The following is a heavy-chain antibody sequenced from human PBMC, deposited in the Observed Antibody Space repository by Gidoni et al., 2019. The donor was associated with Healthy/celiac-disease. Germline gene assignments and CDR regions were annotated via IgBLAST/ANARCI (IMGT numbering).Heavy chain of an antibody. CDR2: IWYDGSNK. CDR3: ASATSYDSSGYYSYYYYYGMDV. J-gene: IGHJ6*02. CDR1: GFTFSSYG. D-gene: IGHD3-22*01. V-gene: IGHV3-33*01. Sequence: QVQLVDSGGGEVQPGRSLRRPCAASGFTFSSYGTHWVRQAPGKGLEWAAVIWYDGSNKYYADSVKGRFTISRDNSKNTLYLQMNSRRAEDTAVYYCASATSYDSSGYYSYYYYYGMDVWGQGTTVTVSS.